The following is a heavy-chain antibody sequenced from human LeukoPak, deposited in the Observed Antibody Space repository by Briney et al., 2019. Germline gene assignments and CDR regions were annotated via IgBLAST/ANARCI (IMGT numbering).Heavy chain of an antibody. CDR3: ANSGGSSWYSLHLDY. Sequence: PGRSLRLSCAASGFTFDDYAMHWVRQAPGKGLEWVSGISWNSGSIGYADSVKGRFTISRDNAKNSLYLQTNSLRAEDTALYYCANSGGSSWYSLHLDYWGQGTLVTVSS. CDR1: GFTFDDYA. J-gene: IGHJ4*02. V-gene: IGHV3-9*01. D-gene: IGHD6-13*01. CDR2: ISWNSGSI.